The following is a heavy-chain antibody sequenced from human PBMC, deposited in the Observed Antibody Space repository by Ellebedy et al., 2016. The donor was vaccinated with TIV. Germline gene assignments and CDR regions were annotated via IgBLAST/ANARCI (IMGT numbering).Heavy chain of an antibody. J-gene: IGHJ6*03. CDR1: GFTFSSYW. CDR2: IKQDGSAK. Sequence: GESLKISXAASGFTFSSYWMQWVRQAPGKGLEWVANIKQDGSAKYYVDSVKGRFTISRDNAKNSVYLQMNYLRAEDTAVYYCARRYMDVWGRGTTVTVSS. V-gene: IGHV3-7*01. CDR3: ARRYMDV.